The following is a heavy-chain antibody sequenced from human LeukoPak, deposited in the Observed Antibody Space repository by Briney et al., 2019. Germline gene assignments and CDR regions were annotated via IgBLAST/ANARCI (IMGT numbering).Heavy chain of an antibody. D-gene: IGHD3-16*01. CDR3: AREKGGYYYYMDV. V-gene: IGHV4-38-2*02. Sequence: PSETLSLTCTVSGYSISSGYYWAWIRQPPGKGLEWIGSIYHSGNTYYNPSLKSRVTISVDTSKNHFSLKLSSVTASDTAVYYCAREKGGYYYYMDVWGKGTTVTVSS. CDR2: IYHSGNT. J-gene: IGHJ6*03. CDR1: GYSISSGYY.